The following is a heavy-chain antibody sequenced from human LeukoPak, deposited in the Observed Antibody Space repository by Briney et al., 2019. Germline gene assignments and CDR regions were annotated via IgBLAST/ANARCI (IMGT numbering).Heavy chain of an antibody. CDR1: GGSISSGDYY. CDR3: ASSSGGTLFYFDL. V-gene: IGHV4-30-4*01. J-gene: IGHJ2*01. CDR2: IYYSGST. D-gene: IGHD2-15*01. Sequence: SQTLSLTCTVSGGSISSGDYYRGWIRQPPGTGLEWIGYIYYSGSTYYNPSLKSRVTISVDTSKNQFSLKLSSVTAADTAVYYCASSSGGTLFYFDLWGRGTLVTVSS.